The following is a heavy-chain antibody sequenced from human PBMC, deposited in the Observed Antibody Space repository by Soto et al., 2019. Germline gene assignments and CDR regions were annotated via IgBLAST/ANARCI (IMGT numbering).Heavy chain of an antibody. CDR2: VMPIFRAP. D-gene: IGHD2-15*01. V-gene: IGHV1-69*12. J-gene: IGHJ6*02. Sequence: QVQLVQSGAEVKKPGSSVKVSCKASGGAFSDYAFSWVRQAPGQGLEWLGGVMPIFRAPDYAQKFQGRVTITADEFTRTATMEMNSLRSEDTAVYDCAGWLKGPDIGNYYYGMDVWGQGTTVTVS. CDR1: GGAFSDYA. CDR3: AGWLKGPDIGNYYYGMDV.